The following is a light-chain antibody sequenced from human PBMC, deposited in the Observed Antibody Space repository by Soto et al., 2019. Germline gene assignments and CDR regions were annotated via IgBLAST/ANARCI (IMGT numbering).Light chain of an antibody. V-gene: IGKV3-11*01. J-gene: IGKJ5*01. Sequence: NFFTQSPGTLSLSPGERATPSRRARQSVRSYLAWYQQKRGQAPRLLIYDASNRATGIPARFSGSGSGTDFTLTISSLEPEDFALYYCQQRSSWPQVTFGQGTRLEIK. CDR3: QQRSSWPQVT. CDR2: DAS. CDR1: QSVRSY.